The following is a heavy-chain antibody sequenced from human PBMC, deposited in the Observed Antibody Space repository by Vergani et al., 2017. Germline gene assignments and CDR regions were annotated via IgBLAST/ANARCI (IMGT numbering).Heavy chain of an antibody. CDR3: ARQAGYYDSSGYYYRNWFDP. Sequence: EVQLVQSGAEVKKPRESLKISCKGSGYSFTSYWIGWVRQMPGKGLEWMGIIYPGDSDTRYSPSFQGQVTISADKSISTAYLQWSSLKASDTAMYYCARQAGYYDSSGYYYRNWFDPWGQGTLVTVSS. CDR1: GYSFTSYW. J-gene: IGHJ5*02. V-gene: IGHV5-51*01. CDR2: IYPGDSDT. D-gene: IGHD3-22*01.